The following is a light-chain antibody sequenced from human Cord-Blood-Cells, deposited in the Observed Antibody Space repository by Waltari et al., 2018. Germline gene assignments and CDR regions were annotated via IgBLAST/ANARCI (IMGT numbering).Light chain of an antibody. CDR2: AAS. Sequence: DIQMTQSPSSLSASVGVSVTITCRASQSISSYLNWYQQKPGKAPKLLSYAASRLQSGVPSRLSGSGSGKDFTRTISSLQPEDFSTYYCQQSYSTPLTFGPGTKLD. CDR3: QQSYSTPLT. J-gene: IGKJ3*01. CDR1: QSISSY. V-gene: IGKV1-39*01.